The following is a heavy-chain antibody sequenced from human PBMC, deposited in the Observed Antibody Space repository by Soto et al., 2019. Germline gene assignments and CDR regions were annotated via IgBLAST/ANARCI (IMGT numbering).Heavy chain of an antibody. J-gene: IGHJ4*01. Sequence: GGSLRLSCAASGFTFSSYSMNWVRQAPGKGLEWVSSISSSSSYIYYADSVKGRFTISRDNAKNSLYLQMNSLRAEDTAVYYCARDWLRYSSGWYYFDYWGHGTLVTVSS. CDR2: ISSSSSYI. CDR3: ARDWLRYSSGWYYFDY. CDR1: GFTFSSYS. V-gene: IGHV3-21*01. D-gene: IGHD6-19*01.